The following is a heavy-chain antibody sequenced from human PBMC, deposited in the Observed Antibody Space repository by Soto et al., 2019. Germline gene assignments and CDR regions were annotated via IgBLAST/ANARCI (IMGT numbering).Heavy chain of an antibody. D-gene: IGHD1-26*01. Sequence: SETLSLTCTVSGGPISSGGYYWSWIRQHPGKGLEWIGYIFYSGSTYYNPSLKSRVTISVDTSKNQFSLKLSSVTAADTAVYYCARVDTSMGATCVSYWGQGTLVTVSS. J-gene: IGHJ4*02. CDR2: IFYSGST. CDR1: GGPISSGGYY. CDR3: ARVDTSMGATCVSY. V-gene: IGHV4-31*03.